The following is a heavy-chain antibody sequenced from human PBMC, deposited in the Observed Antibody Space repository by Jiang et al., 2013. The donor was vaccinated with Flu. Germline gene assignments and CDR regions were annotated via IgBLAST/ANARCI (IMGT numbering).Heavy chain of an antibody. J-gene: IGHJ6*02. CDR1: GYTFTSYG. D-gene: IGHD1-26*01. CDR2: ISAYNGNT. Sequence: SVKVSCKASGYTFTSYGISWVRQAPGQGLEWMGWISAYNGNTNYAQKLQGRVTMTTDTSTSTAYMELRSLRSDDTAVYYCARQGEVGATDYYYYYGMDVWGQGTTVTVSS. V-gene: IGHV1-18*01. CDR3: ARQGEVGATDYYYYYGMDV.